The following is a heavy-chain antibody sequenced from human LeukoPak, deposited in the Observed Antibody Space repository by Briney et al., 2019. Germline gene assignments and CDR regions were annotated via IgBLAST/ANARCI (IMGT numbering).Heavy chain of an antibody. J-gene: IGHJ3*02. CDR3: ARNGDYYDSSGYYYVAFDI. CDR2: IYFSGSA. V-gene: IGHV4-39*01. CDR1: GDITHY. Sequence: PSETLSLTCIVSGDITHYWGWIRQPPGKGLECIGSIYFSGSAYYNPSLRSRVTISLDTSKKQLSLKLNSVTAADTAVYYCARNGDYYDSSGYYYVAFDIWGQGTMVTVSS. D-gene: IGHD3-22*01.